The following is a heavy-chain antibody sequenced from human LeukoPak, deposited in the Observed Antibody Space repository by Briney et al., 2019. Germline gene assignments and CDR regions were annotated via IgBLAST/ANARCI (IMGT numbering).Heavy chain of an antibody. CDR2: INHSGST. CDR1: GGSFSGYY. J-gene: IGHJ4*02. Sequence: SKTLSLTCALYGGSFSGYYWSWIRQTPGKGLEWIGEINHSGSTNHNPSLKSRVTISIDTSKNRFSLKLSSVTAADTAVYYCARAHYETASPAGGLWGQGTLVTVSS. CDR3: ARAHYETASPAGGL. D-gene: IGHD3-22*01. V-gene: IGHV4-34*01.